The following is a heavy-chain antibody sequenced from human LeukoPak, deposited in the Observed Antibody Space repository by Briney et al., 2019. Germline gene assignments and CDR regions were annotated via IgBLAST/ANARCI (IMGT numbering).Heavy chain of an antibody. J-gene: IGHJ4*02. V-gene: IGHV3-48*01. CDR1: GFTFSSYS. CDR3: ARDKSSGYVGASSFDY. Sequence: GGSLRLSCAASGFTFSSYSMNWVRQAPGKGLEWVSYISISSNTIFYADSVKGRFTTSRDNAKNSLYLQMNSLRAEDTAVYYCARDKSSGYVGASSFDYWGQGTPGHRLL. D-gene: IGHD1-26*01. CDR2: ISISSNTI.